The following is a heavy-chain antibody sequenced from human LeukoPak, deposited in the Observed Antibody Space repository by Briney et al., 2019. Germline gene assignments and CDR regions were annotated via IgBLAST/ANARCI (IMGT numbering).Heavy chain of an antibody. D-gene: IGHD6-6*01. V-gene: IGHV3-7*01. Sequence: GRSLRLSCAASGFTFSSYWMSWVRQAPGKGLEWVANIKQDGSTKYYVDSVKGRFTISKDNAKNSLYLQMNSLRAEDRAVYYCARVARPQSSSSGIGNYFYYMDVWGKGTTVTVSS. CDR1: GFTFSSYW. J-gene: IGHJ6*03. CDR3: ARVARPQSSSSGIGNYFYYMDV. CDR2: IKQDGSTK.